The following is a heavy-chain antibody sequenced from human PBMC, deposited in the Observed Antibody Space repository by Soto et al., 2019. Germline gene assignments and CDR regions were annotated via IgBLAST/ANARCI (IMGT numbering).Heavy chain of an antibody. CDR2: ISWNSGNI. CDR1: GFTFDDYA. J-gene: IGHJ5*02. CDR3: AKPRSSLEWPPFDP. D-gene: IGHD3-3*01. Sequence: PGGSLRLSCAASGFTFDDYAMYWVRQVLGKGLEWVSSISWNSGNIGYADSVKGRFTTSRDNAENSLYLQMNNLRAEDTAVYYCAKPRSSLEWPPFDPWGQGTLVTVSS. V-gene: IGHV3-9*01.